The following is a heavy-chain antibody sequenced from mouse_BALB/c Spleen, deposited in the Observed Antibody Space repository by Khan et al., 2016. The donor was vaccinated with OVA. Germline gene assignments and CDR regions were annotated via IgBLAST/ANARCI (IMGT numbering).Heavy chain of an antibody. CDR3: DRIQGGYYGSSAGFAY. D-gene: IGHD1-1*01. Sequence: QVQLKQSGPGLVQPSQSLSITCTVSGFSLTSYGVHWVRQSPGKGLEWLGVIWSGGSTDYNATFISRLSISKDNSKSQVFFKMNSLQTDDTAIYYCDRIQGGYYGSSAGFAYWGQGTLVTVSA. CDR2: IWSGGST. V-gene: IGHV2-4-1*01. J-gene: IGHJ3*01. CDR1: GFSLTSYG.